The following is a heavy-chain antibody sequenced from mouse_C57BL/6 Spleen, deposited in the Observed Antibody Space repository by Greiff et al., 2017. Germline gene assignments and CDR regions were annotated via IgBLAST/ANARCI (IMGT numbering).Heavy chain of an antibody. V-gene: IGHV5-16*01. Sequence: EVKLVESEGGLVQPGSSMKLSCTASGFTFSDYYMAWVRQVPEKGLEWVANINCDGSSTYYLDSLKSRFIITRDNAKNILYLQMSRLKSEDTATYYCARDDGNYVGFAYWGQGTLVTVSA. CDR2: INCDGSST. D-gene: IGHD2-1*01. CDR3: ARDDGNYVGFAY. CDR1: GFTFSDYY. J-gene: IGHJ3*01.